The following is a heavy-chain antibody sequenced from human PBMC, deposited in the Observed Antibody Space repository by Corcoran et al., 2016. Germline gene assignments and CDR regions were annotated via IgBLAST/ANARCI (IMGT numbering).Heavy chain of an antibody. CDR3: ARDSGLYCSGGSCPPTFDY. CDR2: IYYSGST. J-gene: IGHJ4*02. D-gene: IGHD2-15*01. Sequence: QLQLQESGPGLVKPSETLSLTCTVSGGSISSSSYYWGWIRRPPGKGLEWIGSIYYSGSTYYNPSLKSRVTISVDTSKNQFSLKLSSVTAADTAVYYGARDSGLYCSGGSCPPTFDYWGQGTLVTVSS. V-gene: IGHV4-39*02. CDR1: GGSISSSSYY.